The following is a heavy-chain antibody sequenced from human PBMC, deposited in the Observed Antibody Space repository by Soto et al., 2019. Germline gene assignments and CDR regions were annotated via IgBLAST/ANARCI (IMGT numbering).Heavy chain of an antibody. D-gene: IGHD3-3*01. V-gene: IGHV3-30*18. J-gene: IGHJ6*02. CDR2: ISYDGSNK. CDR1: GFTFSSYG. CDR3: AKDTVYYDXWSGYYTGSDYYYGMDV. Sequence: GGSLRLSCAASGFTFSSYGMHWVRQAPGKGLEGVAVISYDGSNKYYADSVKGRFTISRDNSKNTLYLQMNSLRAEDAAVYYCAKDTVYYDXWSGYYTGSDYYYGMDVWGQGTTVTVSS.